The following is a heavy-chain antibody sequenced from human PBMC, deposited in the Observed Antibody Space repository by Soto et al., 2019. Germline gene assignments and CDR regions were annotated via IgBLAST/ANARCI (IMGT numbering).Heavy chain of an antibody. V-gene: IGHV4-31*03. CDR2: IYYSGST. CDR1: CGSSSRFGLY. J-gene: IGHJ4*02. CDR3: ARVSSNWNYRDKSFDY. D-gene: IGHD1-7*01. Sequence: THSLPXTVSCGSSSRFGLYRNWIRQHPGKGLEWIGYIYYSGSTYYNPSLKSRVTISVDTSKNQFSLKLSSVTAADTAVYYCARVSSNWNYRDKSFDYWGQGTLVTVSS.